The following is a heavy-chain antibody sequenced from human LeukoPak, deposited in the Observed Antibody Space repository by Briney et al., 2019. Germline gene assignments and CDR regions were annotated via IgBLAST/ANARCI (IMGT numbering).Heavy chain of an antibody. CDR1: GFTFSSFA. CDR3: VKDLRSDFMGVLSRYLSY. CDR2: ISRSGGST. Sequence: GGSLRLSCLASGFTFSSFAMHWVRQAPGKGLEYVAAISRSGGSTYYADSVKGRFTISRDNSKSTLYLQMSSLRAEDTAVYLCVKDLRSDFMGVLSRYLSYWGQGTLVTVSS. V-gene: IGHV3-64D*09. D-gene: IGHD2/OR15-2a*01. J-gene: IGHJ4*02.